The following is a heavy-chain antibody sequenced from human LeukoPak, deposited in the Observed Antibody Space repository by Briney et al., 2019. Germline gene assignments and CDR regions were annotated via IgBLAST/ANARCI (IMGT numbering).Heavy chain of an antibody. CDR1: GFTFSSYA. J-gene: IGHJ5*02. CDR3: ARAYDILTKFDP. Sequence: GGSLRLSCAASGFTFSSYAMHWVRQAPGKGLEWVAVISYDGSNKYYADSVKGRFTISRDNSKNTLYLQMNSLRAEDTAVYYCARAYDILTKFDPWGQGTLVTVSS. CDR2: ISYDGSNK. V-gene: IGHV3-30*04. D-gene: IGHD3-9*01.